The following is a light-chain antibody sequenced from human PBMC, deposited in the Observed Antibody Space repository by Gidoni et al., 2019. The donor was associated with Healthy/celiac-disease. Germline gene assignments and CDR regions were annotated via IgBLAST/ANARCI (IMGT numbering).Light chain of an antibody. V-gene: IGKV1-5*01. CDR1: QSISSW. CDR3: QQYNSYPWT. CDR2: DAS. Sequence: DIQMTQSPSTLSAYVGDRVTITCRASQSISSWLAWYQQKPGKAPKLLIYDASSLESGVPSRFSGSGSGTEFTLTISSLPPDDFATYYCQQYNSYPWTFGQGTKVEIK. J-gene: IGKJ1*01.